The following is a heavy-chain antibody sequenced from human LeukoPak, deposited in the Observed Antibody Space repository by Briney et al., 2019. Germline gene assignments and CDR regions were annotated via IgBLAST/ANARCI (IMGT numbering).Heavy chain of an antibody. J-gene: IGHJ4*02. D-gene: IGHD3-22*01. V-gene: IGHV3-23*01. Sequence: PGGSLRLSCAASGFTFSSYAMSWVRQAPGKGLEWVSAISGSGGSTYYADSVKGRFTISRDNSKNTLYLQMNSLRAEDTAVYYCAKGMTYYYDSSGSHWGQGTLVTVSS. CDR1: GFTFSSYA. CDR3: AKGMTYYYDSSGSH. CDR2: ISGSGGST.